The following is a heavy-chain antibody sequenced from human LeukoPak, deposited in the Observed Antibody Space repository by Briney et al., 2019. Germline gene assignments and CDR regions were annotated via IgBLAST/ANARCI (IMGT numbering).Heavy chain of an antibody. V-gene: IGHV3-21*01. CDR3: ARDDRRAVAGILFPPYGMDV. CDR2: ISSSSSYI. J-gene: IGHJ6*02. CDR1: GFTFSSYS. Sequence: GSLRLSCAASGFTFSSYSMNWVRQAPGKELEWVSSISSSSSYIYYADSVKGRFTISRDNAKNSLYLQMNSLRAEDTAVYYCARDDRRAVAGILFPPYGMDVWGQGTTVTVSS. D-gene: IGHD6-19*01.